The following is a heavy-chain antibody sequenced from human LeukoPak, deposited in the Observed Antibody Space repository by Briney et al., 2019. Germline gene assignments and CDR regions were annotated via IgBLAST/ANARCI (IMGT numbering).Heavy chain of an antibody. CDR2: ISSSGDTM. J-gene: IGHJ4*02. V-gene: IGHV3-11*04. D-gene: IGHD1-7*01. CDR3: ARVVGNYASDY. CDR1: GFSFSNYY. Sequence: PGGSLRLSCAASGFSFSNYYMSWIRQAQGKGLEWVSYISSSGDTMFYSDSVKGRFTISRDNGKKSLFLEKNSLRAEYAAIYYCARVVGNYASDYWGQGALVTVSS.